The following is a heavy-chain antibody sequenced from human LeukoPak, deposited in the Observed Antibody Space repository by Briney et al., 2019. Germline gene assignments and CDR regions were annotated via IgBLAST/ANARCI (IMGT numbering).Heavy chain of an antibody. J-gene: IGHJ4*02. Sequence: PSQTLSLTCTVSGGSISTGGYYWSWIHQHPGKGLEWIGYIYYSGSTYYNPSLKGRVTISVDTSMNQFSLNLRSVTAADTAVYYCARETGQGPGSSTDSWGQGTLVTVSS. V-gene: IGHV4-31*03. D-gene: IGHD3-10*01. CDR2: IYYSGST. CDR1: GGSISTGGYY. CDR3: ARETGQGPGSSTDS.